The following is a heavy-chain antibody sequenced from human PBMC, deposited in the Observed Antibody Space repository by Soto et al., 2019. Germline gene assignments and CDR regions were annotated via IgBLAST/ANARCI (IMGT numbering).Heavy chain of an antibody. CDR3: ARGYCSSTSCYNWDNWFDS. Sequence: SESLSLTCTASGGSISSYYWSWIRQPPGKGQEWIGYIYYSGRTNYNPSPKSRVIISVDTSKNQFYLKLSSVTAADTAVYYCARGYCSSTSCYNWDNWFDSSGQGTLVTVSS. D-gene: IGHD2-2*01. J-gene: IGHJ5*01. CDR2: IYYSGRT. CDR1: GGSISSYY. V-gene: IGHV4-59*01.